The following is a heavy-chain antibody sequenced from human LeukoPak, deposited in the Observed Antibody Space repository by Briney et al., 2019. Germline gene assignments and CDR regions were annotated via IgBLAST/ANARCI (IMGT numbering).Heavy chain of an antibody. J-gene: IGHJ4*02. CDR3: AKAGADWATFDY. CDR1: GFTFSNYG. V-gene: IGHV3-30*18. CDR2: ISYDGSNK. Sequence: GRSLRLSCGDSSGFTFSNYGMHWVRQAPGKGLEWVAVISYDGSNKYYADSVKGRFTISRDNSKNTLYLQMNSLRIEDTGVYYCAKAGADWATFDYWGQGIQVTVSS. D-gene: IGHD3-9*01.